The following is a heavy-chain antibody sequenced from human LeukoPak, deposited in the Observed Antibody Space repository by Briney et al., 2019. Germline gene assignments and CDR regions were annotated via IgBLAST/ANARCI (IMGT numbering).Heavy chain of an antibody. CDR1: GYTFTNYC. J-gene: IGHJ4*02. D-gene: IGHD1-14*01. Sequence: ASVKLSCKASGYTFTNYCMHWVRQAPGQGLEWMGIINHSGGSESYAQTFQGRVTMTSDMSTNTLYLELSSLRAEDTAVHYCTSLTRKYNWNHGDYFDYWGQGTLVTVSS. V-gene: IGHV1-46*01. CDR3: TSLTRKYNWNHGDYFDY. CDR2: INHSGGSE.